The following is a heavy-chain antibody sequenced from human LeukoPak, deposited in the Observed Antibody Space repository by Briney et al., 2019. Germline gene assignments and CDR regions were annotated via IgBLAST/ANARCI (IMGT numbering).Heavy chain of an antibody. V-gene: IGHV4-34*01. J-gene: IGHJ5*02. D-gene: IGHD3-10*01. Sequence: SETLSLXCAVYGGSFSGYYWSWIRQPPGKGLEWIGEINHSGSTNYNPSLKSRVTVSVDTSKSQFSLKLSSVTAADTAVYYCASVYGPGSYNWFDPWGQGTLVTVSS. CDR2: INHSGST. CDR3: ASVYGPGSYNWFDP. CDR1: GGSFSGYY.